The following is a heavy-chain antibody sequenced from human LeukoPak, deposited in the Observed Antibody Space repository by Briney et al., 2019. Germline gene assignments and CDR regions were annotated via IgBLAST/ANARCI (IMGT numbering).Heavy chain of an antibody. Sequence: SETLSLTCAVSGGSIITTNWWSWVRQPPGKGLEWIGEVHLNGATHYDPSLGSRVSMSIDKSKNHMSLKLTSVTAADTAIYYCTRESGAFSPFGFWGQGTLVTVSS. V-gene: IGHV4-4*02. CDR2: VHLNGAT. D-gene: IGHD1-26*01. CDR3: TRESGAFSPFGF. J-gene: IGHJ4*02. CDR1: GGSIITTNW.